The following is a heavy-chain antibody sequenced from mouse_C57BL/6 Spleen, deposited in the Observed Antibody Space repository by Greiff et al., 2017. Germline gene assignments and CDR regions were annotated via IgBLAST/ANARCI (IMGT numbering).Heavy chain of an antibody. Sequence: VQLQQPGAELVKPGASVKMSCKASGYTFTRYWITWVKQRPGQGLEWIGDIYPGSGSTNYNEKFKSKATLTVDTSSSTAYMQLSSLTSEDSAVYYCAEWGNYPYAMDYWGQGTSVTVSS. CDR1: GYTFTRYW. CDR3: AEWGNYPYAMDY. D-gene: IGHD2-1*01. J-gene: IGHJ4*01. CDR2: IYPGSGST. V-gene: IGHV1-55*01.